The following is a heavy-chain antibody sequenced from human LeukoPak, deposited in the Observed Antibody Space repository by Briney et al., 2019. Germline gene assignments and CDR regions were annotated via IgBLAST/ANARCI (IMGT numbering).Heavy chain of an antibody. V-gene: IGHV3-7*03. CDR3: ASGTSVTTLDY. CDR1: GFTFSSYW. Sequence: GGSLRLSCAASGFTFSSYWMSWVRQAPGKGLEWVANIKQDGSEKYYVDSVKGRFTISRDNSKNTLYLQMNSLRAEDTAVYYCASGTSVTTLDYWGQGILVTVSS. D-gene: IGHD4-17*01. CDR2: IKQDGSEK. J-gene: IGHJ4*02.